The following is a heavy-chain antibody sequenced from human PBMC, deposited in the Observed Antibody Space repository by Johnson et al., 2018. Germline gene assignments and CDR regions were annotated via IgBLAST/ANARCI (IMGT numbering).Heavy chain of an antibody. Sequence: VQLVQSGGGLVQPGRSLRLSCVASGFTFADFAMHWVRQAPGKGLEWVSGITWHSGTRNYADSVKGRFTISRDNTKNPLYLQMNKLRTEDTALYYCAKDSLNSGLVAINIWGRGTVVTVSS. D-gene: IGHD6-19*01. CDR1: GFTFADFA. CDR2: ITWHSGTR. V-gene: IGHV3-9*01. J-gene: IGHJ3*02. CDR3: AKDSLNSGLVAINI.